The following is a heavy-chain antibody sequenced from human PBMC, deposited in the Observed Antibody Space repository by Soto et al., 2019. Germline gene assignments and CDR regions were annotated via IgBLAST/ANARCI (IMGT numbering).Heavy chain of an antibody. V-gene: IGHV1-46*01. CDR2: INPSGGST. J-gene: IGHJ4*02. Sequence: ASLKGSCKAAGYTFTSDYVDLVRKAPGQGLEWMGIINPSGGSTSYAQKCQGRVTMTRDTSTSTVYMDLSSLRSEDTAVYSGAREVSGWNYDYWGPGTLVTVS. D-gene: IGHD1-7*01. CDR1: GYTFTSDY. CDR3: AREVSGWNYDY.